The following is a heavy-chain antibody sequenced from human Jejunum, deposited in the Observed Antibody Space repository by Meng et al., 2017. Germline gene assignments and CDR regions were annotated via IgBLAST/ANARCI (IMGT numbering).Heavy chain of an antibody. Sequence: QVQLVESGGGLVKPGGSLILFCAASRFSFSDYYMSWIRQAPGRGLEWTSYISSSGNTIKYADSVKGRFTISRDNANNSLYLQINSLRAEDTAVYYCVRDYSGYTHGFDYWGLGTLVTVSS. CDR1: RFSFSDYY. V-gene: IGHV3-11*04. D-gene: IGHD5-24*01. CDR3: VRDYSGYTHGFDY. J-gene: IGHJ4*02. CDR2: ISSSGNTI.